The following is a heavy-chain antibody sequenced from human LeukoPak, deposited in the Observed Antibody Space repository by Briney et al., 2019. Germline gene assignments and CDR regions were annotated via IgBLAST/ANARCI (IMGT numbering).Heavy chain of an antibody. Sequence: GGSLRLSCAASGFTFSSYWIYWVRHAPGKGLVYVSRINNDGGGTTYADSVRGRFTISRDNARNMVYLQMDRLRADDTAVYYCARGGGYHAFDIWGQGTMVTVSS. CDR3: ARGGGYHAFDI. J-gene: IGHJ3*02. V-gene: IGHV3-74*03. D-gene: IGHD1-26*01. CDR1: GFTFSSYW. CDR2: INNDGGGT.